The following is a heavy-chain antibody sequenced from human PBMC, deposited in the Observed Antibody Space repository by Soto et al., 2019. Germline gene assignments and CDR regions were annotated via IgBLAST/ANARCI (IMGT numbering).Heavy chain of an antibody. V-gene: IGHV1-8*01. D-gene: IGHD1-1*01. CDR2: MNPSTGNS. Sequence: GASVKVSCKASGYTFTSYDIHWVRQATGQGLEWMGWMNPSTGNSGYAQKFQGRVTMTSDTSISTAHMELSSLRSEDTAVYYCARRAETNGWNGFGADKYYFDFWGQGTLVTVSS. CDR1: GYTFTSYD. CDR3: ARRAETNGWNGFGADKYYFDF. J-gene: IGHJ4*02.